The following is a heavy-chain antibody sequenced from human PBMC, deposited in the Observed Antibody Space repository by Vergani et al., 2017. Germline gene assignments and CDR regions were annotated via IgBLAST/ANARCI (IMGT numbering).Heavy chain of an antibody. CDR1: GFTFSSYA. D-gene: IGHD3-10*01. V-gene: IGHV3-23*01. CDR2: ISGSGVST. Sequence: EVQLLESGGGLVQPGGSLRLSCAASGFTFSSYAMSWVRQAPGKGLEWVSGISGSGVSTYYADSVKGLFTISRDNSKNTLYLQMNSLRAEDTAVYYCASYYGAGSYYNYDYWGQGTLVTVSS. CDR3: ASYYGAGSYYNYDY. J-gene: IGHJ4*02.